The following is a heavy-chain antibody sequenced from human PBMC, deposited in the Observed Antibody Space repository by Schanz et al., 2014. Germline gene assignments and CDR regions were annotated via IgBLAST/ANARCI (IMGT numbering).Heavy chain of an antibody. Sequence: EVQLLESGGGLVQPGGSLNLSCAASGLIFSNYVMSWVRQAPGKGLEWVAFINSDGTKRFYADSVKSRFTISRDNSKNTLYLQMNSLRAEDTAVYYCAKYRGYYRVSGSYRELEYWGQGTLVTVSS. CDR1: GLIFSNYV. D-gene: IGHD3-10*01. CDR3: AKYRGYYRVSGSYRELEY. V-gene: IGHV3-23*03. CDR2: INSDGTKR. J-gene: IGHJ4*02.